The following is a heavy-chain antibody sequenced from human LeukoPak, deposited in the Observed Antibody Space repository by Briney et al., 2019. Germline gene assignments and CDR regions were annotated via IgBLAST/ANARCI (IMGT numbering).Heavy chain of an antibody. CDR1: GFTFSSYG. V-gene: IGHV3-48*01. Sequence: PGGSLRLSCAASGFTFSSYGMTWVRQAPGKGLEWVSYISSSSSTIYYADSVKGRFTISRDNAKNSLYLQMNSLRAEDTAVYYCARAPGVTTVNPIYWYYMDVWGKGTTVTVSS. CDR2: ISSSSSTI. J-gene: IGHJ6*03. D-gene: IGHD4-17*01. CDR3: ARAPGVTTVNPIYWYYMDV.